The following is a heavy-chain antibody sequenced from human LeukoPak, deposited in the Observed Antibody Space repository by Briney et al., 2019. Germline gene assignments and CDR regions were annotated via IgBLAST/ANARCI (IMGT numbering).Heavy chain of an antibody. CDR1: GGSLSGYS. Sequence: SETLSLTCAVYGGSLSGYSWSWFRQAPGKGLEWIGDINLRGSTNYNPSLRSRITISVDTSKNQFSLKLNSVTAADTAVYLCARAPPPRVNYYDYVWGRPSYMDVWGKGTTVTIAS. CDR3: ARAPPPRVNYYDYVWGRPSYMDV. CDR2: INLRGST. J-gene: IGHJ6*03. V-gene: IGHV4-34*01. D-gene: IGHD3-16*01.